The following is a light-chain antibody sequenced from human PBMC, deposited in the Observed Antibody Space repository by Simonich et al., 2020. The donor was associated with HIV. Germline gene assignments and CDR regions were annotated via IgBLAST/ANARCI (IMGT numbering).Light chain of an antibody. V-gene: IGLV6-57*03. J-gene: IGLJ3*02. CDR2: EDN. CDR1: SGSIASNY. Sequence: FILTQPHSVSESPGKTVTISCTRSSGSIASNYVQWYQQRPGSAPTTVIYEDNPRPSGVPDRFSGSIDSSSNSASLTISGLKTEDEADYYCQSYDTSNQVFGGGTKLTVL. CDR3: QSYDTSNQV.